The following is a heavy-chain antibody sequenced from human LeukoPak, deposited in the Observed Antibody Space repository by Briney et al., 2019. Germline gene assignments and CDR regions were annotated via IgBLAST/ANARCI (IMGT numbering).Heavy chain of an antibody. Sequence: GGSLRLSCAASGFTFSNYWMSWVRQAPVKGLEWVANIKQDGSEKYYVDSVKGRFTISRDNAKNSLCLQMNSLRAEDTAVYYCASGSGWYKYWGQGTLVTVSS. J-gene: IGHJ4*02. D-gene: IGHD6-19*01. CDR3: ASGSGWYKY. CDR2: IKQDGSEK. V-gene: IGHV3-7*01. CDR1: GFTFSNYW.